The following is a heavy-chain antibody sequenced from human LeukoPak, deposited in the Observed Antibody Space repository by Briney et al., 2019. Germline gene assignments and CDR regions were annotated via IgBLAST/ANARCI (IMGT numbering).Heavy chain of an antibody. J-gene: IGHJ4*02. D-gene: IGHD1-26*01. CDR2: ISSSSTI. CDR1: GFTFGSYS. Sequence: GGSLRLSCAASGFTFGSYSMNWVRQAPGKGLGWISYISSSSTIYYADSVKGRFTISRDNAKNSLYLQMNSLRAEDTAVYYCAKDGGSFPLDYWGQGTLVTVSS. V-gene: IGHV3-48*01. CDR3: AKDGGSFPLDY.